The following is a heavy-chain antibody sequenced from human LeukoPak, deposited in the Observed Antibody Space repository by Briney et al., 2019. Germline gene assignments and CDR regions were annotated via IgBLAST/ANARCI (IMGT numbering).Heavy chain of an antibody. V-gene: IGHV4-39*01. D-gene: IGHD6-13*01. J-gene: IGHJ4*02. CDR1: GGSISSRPYC. Sequence: SETLSLTCTVSGGSISSRPYCWGWIRQPPGTGLEWLGSFYYSGSTYYKPSLKSRVTISVDTSKNQISLKLSSVTAADTAVYYCARLVVSSWYHEVLLGRDYWGQGTLVTVSS. CDR2: FYYSGST. CDR3: ARLVVSSWYHEVLLGRDY.